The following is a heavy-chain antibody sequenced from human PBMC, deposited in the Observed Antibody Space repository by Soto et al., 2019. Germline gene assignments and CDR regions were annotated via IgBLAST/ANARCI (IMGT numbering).Heavy chain of an antibody. D-gene: IGHD3-22*01. Sequence: PSETLSLTCTVSGGSISSGGYYWSWIRQHPGKGLEWIGYIYYSGSTYYNPSLKSRVTISVDTSKNQFSLKLSSVTAADTAVYYCAREAYYYDSSGSGYYYYGMDVWGQGTTVTISS. CDR3: AREAYYYDSSGSGYYYYGMDV. V-gene: IGHV4-31*03. CDR2: IYYSGST. J-gene: IGHJ6*02. CDR1: GGSISSGGYY.